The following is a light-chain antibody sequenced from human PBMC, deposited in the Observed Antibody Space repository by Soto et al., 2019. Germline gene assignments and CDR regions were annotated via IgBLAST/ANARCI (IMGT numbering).Light chain of an antibody. CDR1: QSVSSN. V-gene: IGKV3-15*01. J-gene: IGKJ1*01. Sequence: EIVMTQASATLSVSPGERATLSCRASQSVSSNLAWYQQKPGQAPRLLIYGASTRATGIPARFSGSGSGTEFTLTISSLQSEDFATYYCQQSYSTPITFGQGTKVDIK. CDR2: GAS. CDR3: QQSYSTPIT.